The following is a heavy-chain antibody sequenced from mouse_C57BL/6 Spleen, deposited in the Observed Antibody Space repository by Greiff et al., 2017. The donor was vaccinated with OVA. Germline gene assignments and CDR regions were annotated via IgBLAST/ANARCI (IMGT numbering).Heavy chain of an antibody. CDR3: ARSTWLYYFDY. CDR2: INPSNGGT. V-gene: IGHV1-53*01. CDR1: GYTFTSYW. Sequence: VQLQESGTELVKPGASVKLSCKASGYTFTSYWMHWVKQRPGQGLEWIGNINPSNGGTNYNEKFKSKATLTVKKSSSTAYMQLSSLTSEDSAVYYCARSTWLYYFDYWGQGTTLTVSS. D-gene: IGHD2-2*01. J-gene: IGHJ2*01.